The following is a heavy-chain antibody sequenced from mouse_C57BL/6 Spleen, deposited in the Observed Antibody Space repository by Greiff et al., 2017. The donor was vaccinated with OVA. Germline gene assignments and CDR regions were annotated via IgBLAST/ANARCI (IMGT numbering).Heavy chain of an antibody. CDR2: IWSGGST. CDR1: GFSLTSYG. V-gene: IGHV2-2*01. Sequence: VQLVESGPGLVQPSQSLSITCTVSGFSLTSYGVHWVRQSPGKGLEWLGVIWSGGSTDYNAAFISRLSISKDNSKSQVFFKMNSLQADDTAIYYCARSTMVTTGYYFDYWGQGTTLTVSS. J-gene: IGHJ2*01. CDR3: ARSTMVTTGYYFDY. D-gene: IGHD2-2*01.